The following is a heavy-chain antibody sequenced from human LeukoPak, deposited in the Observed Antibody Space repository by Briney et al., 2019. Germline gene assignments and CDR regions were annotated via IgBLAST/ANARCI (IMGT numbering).Heavy chain of an antibody. V-gene: IGHV4-39*07. CDR3: ARTCSGGSCYFH. D-gene: IGHD2-15*01. CDR1: GGSISSSSYY. J-gene: IGHJ4*02. CDR2: IYYSGST. Sequence: LETLSLTCTVSGGSISSSSYYWGWIRQPPGKGLEWIGSIYYSGSTYYSPSLKSRVTISVDTSKNQFSLKLSSVTAADTAVYYCARTCSGGSCYFHWGQGTLVTVSS.